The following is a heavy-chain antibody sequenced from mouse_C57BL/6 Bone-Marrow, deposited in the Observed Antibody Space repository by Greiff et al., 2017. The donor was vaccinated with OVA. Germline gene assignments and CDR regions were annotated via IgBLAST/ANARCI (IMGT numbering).Heavy chain of an antibody. CDR2: IRNKANGYTT. Sequence: DVQLVESGGGLVQPGGSLSLSCAASGFTFTDYYMSWVRQPPGKALEWLGFIRNKANGYTTEYSASVKGRFTISRDNSQSILYLQMNALRAEDSATYYCARVYYGKPFDYWGQGTTLTVSS. V-gene: IGHV7-3*01. CDR1: GFTFTDYY. CDR3: ARVYYGKPFDY. D-gene: IGHD2-1*01. J-gene: IGHJ2*01.